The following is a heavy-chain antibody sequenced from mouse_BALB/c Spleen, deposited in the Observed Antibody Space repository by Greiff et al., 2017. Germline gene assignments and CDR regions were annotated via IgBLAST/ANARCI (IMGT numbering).Heavy chain of an antibody. CDR1: GYTFTDYN. D-gene: IGHD2-4*01. J-gene: IGHJ4*01. Sequence: EVQVVESGPELVKPGASVKIPCKASGYTFTDYNMDWVKQSHGKSLEWIGDINPNNGGTIYNQKFKGKATLTVDKSSSTAYMELRSLTSEDTAVYYGARSYYDYSYYAMDYWGQGTSVTVSS. V-gene: IGHV1-18*01. CDR3: ARSYYDYSYYAMDY. CDR2: INPNNGGT.